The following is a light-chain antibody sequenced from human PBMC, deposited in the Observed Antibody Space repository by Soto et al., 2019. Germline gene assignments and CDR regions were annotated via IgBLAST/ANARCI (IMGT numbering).Light chain of an antibody. CDR1: QSVSNE. J-gene: IGKJ4*01. CDR2: DAS. V-gene: IGKV3-11*01. CDR3: QQRRNWPLT. Sequence: ETVLTQSPATLSLSPGERATLSCRASQSVSNELAWYQQKPGQAPRLLIYDASNRATGIPARFSGSGSGTDFTLTISSLAPHDFAVYYCQQRRNWPLTFGGGPKVEMK.